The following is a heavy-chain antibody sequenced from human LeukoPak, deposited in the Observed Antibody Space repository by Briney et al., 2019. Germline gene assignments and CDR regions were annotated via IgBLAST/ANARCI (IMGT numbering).Heavy chain of an antibody. CDR1: GDSISSPSYY. CDR2: FYNSEST. D-gene: IGHD6-13*01. V-gene: IGHV4-39*02. J-gene: IGHJ6*03. Sequence: SETLSLTRTVSGDSISSPSYYWGWIRQPPGKGLEWIGSFYNSESTYYNPSLRSRLTISVCTSKNLFSLKLSSVTAADTAKFYCAGLGATGTGGSYVDVGGEGPTGIVSS. CDR3: AGLGATGTGGSYVDV.